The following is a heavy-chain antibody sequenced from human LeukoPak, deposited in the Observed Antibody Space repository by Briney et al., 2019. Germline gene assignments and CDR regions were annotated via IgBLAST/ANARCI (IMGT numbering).Heavy chain of an antibody. V-gene: IGHV4-59*11. CDR1: GGSISSHY. J-gene: IGHJ6*03. CDR2: IYYSGST. Sequence: SETLSLTCTVSGGSISSHYWSWIRQPPGKGLEWIGYIYYSGSTNYNPSLKSRVTISVDTSKNKFSLKLSSVTAADTAVYYCARVEKEADYYYYYFIDVWGKGTTATVS. D-gene: IGHD6-13*01. CDR3: ARVEKEADYYYYYFIDV.